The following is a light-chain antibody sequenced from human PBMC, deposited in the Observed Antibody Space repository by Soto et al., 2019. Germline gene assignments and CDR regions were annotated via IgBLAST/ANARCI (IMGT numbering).Light chain of an antibody. J-gene: IGLJ3*02. CDR3: SSYADSNNLL. CDR1: SSDVGGYKY. Sequence: QSALTQPPSASGSPGQSVTISCTGTSSDVGGYKYVSWYQQHPGNAPKLLIYEATQRPSGVPDRFSGSKSGNTASLTVSGLKAEDEADYYCSSYADSNNLLFGGGTKLTVL. CDR2: EAT. V-gene: IGLV2-8*01.